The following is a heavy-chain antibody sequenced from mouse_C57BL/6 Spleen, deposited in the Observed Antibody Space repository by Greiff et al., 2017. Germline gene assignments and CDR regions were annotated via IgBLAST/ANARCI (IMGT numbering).Heavy chain of an antibody. CDR1: GFNIKDYY. Sequence: VQLKESGAELVRPGVSVKLSCTASGFNIKDYYMHWVKQRPEQGLEWIGRIDPEDGDTEYAPKFQGKATMTADTSSNTAYLQLSSLTSEDTAVYYCTLPYYSNYDWYCDVWGTGTTVTVSS. D-gene: IGHD2-5*01. V-gene: IGHV14-1*01. J-gene: IGHJ1*03. CDR2: IDPEDGDT. CDR3: TLPYYSNYDWYCDV.